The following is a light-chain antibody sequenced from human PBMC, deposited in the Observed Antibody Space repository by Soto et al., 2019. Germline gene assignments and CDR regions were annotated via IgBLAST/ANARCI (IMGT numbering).Light chain of an antibody. V-gene: IGLV2-8*01. CDR2: EVS. CDR3: SSYAGSNNLV. CDR1: SSDVGGYNY. Sequence: QSVLTQPPSASGSPGQSVTISCTGTSSDVGGYNYVSWYQQHPGKAPKLMIYEVSKRPSGVPDRFSGSKSGNTASLTVSGLQAEDEADYYFSSYAGSNNLVFGGGNKLTVL. J-gene: IGLJ2*01.